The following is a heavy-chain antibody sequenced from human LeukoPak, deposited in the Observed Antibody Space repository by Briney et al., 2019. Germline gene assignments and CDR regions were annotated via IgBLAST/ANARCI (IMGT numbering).Heavy chain of an antibody. V-gene: IGHV1-46*01. CDR1: GYTLTELS. D-gene: IGHD4-17*01. Sequence: ASVKVSCKVSGYTLTELSMHWVRQAPGQGLEWMGIINPSGGSTSYAQKFQGRVTMTRDMSTSTVYMELSSLRSEDTAVYYCARVIGDYDDFRGSQLDYWGQGTLVTVSS. CDR2: INPSGGST. J-gene: IGHJ4*02. CDR3: ARVIGDYDDFRGSQLDY.